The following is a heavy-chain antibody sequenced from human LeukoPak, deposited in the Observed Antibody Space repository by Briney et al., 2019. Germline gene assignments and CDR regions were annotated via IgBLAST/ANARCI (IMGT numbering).Heavy chain of an antibody. CDR1: GFTFSSYW. CDR3: VRGGTTFRFDP. V-gene: IGHV3-74*01. Sequence: GGSLRLSRAASGFTFSSYWMHWVRQAPGKGLVWVSRINSDGSGTSYADSVKGRFTISRGNAKNTMYLQMSSLRAEDTAVYYCVRGGTTFRFDPWGQGTLVTVSS. CDR2: INSDGSGT. J-gene: IGHJ5*02. D-gene: IGHD1-1*01.